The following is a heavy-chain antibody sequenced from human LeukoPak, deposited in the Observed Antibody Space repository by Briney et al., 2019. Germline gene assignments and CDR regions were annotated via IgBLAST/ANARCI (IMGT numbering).Heavy chain of an antibody. CDR2: INPNSGGT. CDR3: ARDPYYYDSSGYPPPFDY. J-gene: IGHJ4*02. D-gene: IGHD3-22*01. Sequence: GASVKVSCKASGYTFTGYYMHWVRQAPGQGLEWMGWINPNSGGTNYAQKFQGRVTMTRDTSTSTAYMELSSLRSDDTAVYYCARDPYYYDSSGYPPPFDYWGQGTLVTVSS. CDR1: GYTFTGYY. V-gene: IGHV1-2*02.